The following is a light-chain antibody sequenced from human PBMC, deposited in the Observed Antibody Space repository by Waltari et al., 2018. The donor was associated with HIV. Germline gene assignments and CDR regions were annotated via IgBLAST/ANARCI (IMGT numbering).Light chain of an antibody. V-gene: IGKV3-20*01. Sequence: EIVLTQSPGTLSLSPGERATLSCRASQSVSKNYLALYQQKSGQAPRLLIYGASSRATGIADRFSGSGSGTDFTLTISRLEPEDFAVYYCQQYGSSPCTFGPGTKVDVK. J-gene: IGKJ3*01. CDR2: GAS. CDR3: QQYGSSPCT. CDR1: QSVSKNY.